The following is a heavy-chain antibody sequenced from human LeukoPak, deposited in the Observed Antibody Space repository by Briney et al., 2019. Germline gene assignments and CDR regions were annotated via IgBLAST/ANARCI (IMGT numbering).Heavy chain of an antibody. Sequence: SVKVFCKASGGTFSSYTISWVRQAPGQGLEWMGRIIPILGIANYAQKFQGRVTITADKSTSTAYMELSSLRSEDTAVYYCARAPGIAAADCDYWGQGTLVTVSS. D-gene: IGHD6-13*01. CDR1: GGTFSSYT. CDR3: ARAPGIAAADCDY. V-gene: IGHV1-69*02. CDR2: IIPILGIA. J-gene: IGHJ4*02.